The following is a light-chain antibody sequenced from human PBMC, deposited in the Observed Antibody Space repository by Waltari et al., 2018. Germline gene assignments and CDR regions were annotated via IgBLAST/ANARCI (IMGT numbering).Light chain of an antibody. J-gene: IGKJ4*01. Sequence: DIVMTQSPDSLAMSLGERATINCKSSQSVLSRSDNKDYLNWYQQKPGQPPKLLIYRASTRESGVPDRFSGSGSGTDFTLTISSLQAEDVAVYYCQQYYNTPLTFGGGTRVEI. CDR2: RAS. CDR3: QQYYNTPLT. CDR1: QSVLSRSDNKDY. V-gene: IGKV4-1*01.